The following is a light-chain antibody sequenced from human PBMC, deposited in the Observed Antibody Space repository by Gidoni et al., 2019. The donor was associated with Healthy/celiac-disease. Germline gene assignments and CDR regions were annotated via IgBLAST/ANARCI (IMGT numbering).Light chain of an antibody. CDR2: GNI. V-gene: IGLV1-40*01. CDR3: QSYDSSLSQV. J-gene: IGLJ2*01. CDR1: SSNIGAGYD. Sequence: QSVLTPPPSVSGSPGQRVTISCTGSSSNIGAGYDVHWYQQLPGTAPKLLIYGNINRPSGVPDRFSGSKSGTSASLAITGLQAEDEADYYCQSYDSSLSQVFGGGTKLTVL.